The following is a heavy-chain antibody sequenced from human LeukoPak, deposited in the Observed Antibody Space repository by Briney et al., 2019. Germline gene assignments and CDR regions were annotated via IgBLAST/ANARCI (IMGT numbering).Heavy chain of an antibody. D-gene: IGHD3-9*01. CDR3: ARDLTVILTGYGY. Sequence: GGSLRLSCAASGFTFSSYAMSWVRQAPGKGLEWVAVIWYDGSNKYYADSVKGRFTISRDNSKNTLYLQMNSLRAEDTAVYYCARDLTVILTGYGYWGQGTLVTVSS. CDR1: GFTFSSYA. CDR2: IWYDGSNK. J-gene: IGHJ4*02. V-gene: IGHV3-33*08.